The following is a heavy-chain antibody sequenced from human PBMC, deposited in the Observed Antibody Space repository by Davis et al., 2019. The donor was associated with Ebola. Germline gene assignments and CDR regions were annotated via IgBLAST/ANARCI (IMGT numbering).Heavy chain of an antibody. J-gene: IGHJ5*02. CDR1: GYTFTGYY. D-gene: IGHD3-10*01. Sequence: ASVKVSCKASGYTFTGYYMHWVRQAPGQGLEWMGWINPNSGGTNYAQKFQGRVTMTRDTSISTAYMELSRLRSDDTAVYYCARARLLWFGEPSGRWFDPWGQGTLVTVSS. CDR3: ARARLLWFGEPSGRWFDP. CDR2: INPNSGGT. V-gene: IGHV1-2*02.